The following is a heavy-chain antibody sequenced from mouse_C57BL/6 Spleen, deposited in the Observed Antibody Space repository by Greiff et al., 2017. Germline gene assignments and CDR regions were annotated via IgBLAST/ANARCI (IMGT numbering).Heavy chain of an antibody. CDR3: ARGLWDYDEVSYFDY. CDR1: GYTFTGYW. CDR2: ILPGSGST. D-gene: IGHD2-4*01. V-gene: IGHV1-9*01. Sequence: QVQLKQSGAELMKPGASVKLSCKATGYTFTGYWIEWVKQRPGHGLEWIGEILPGSGSTNYNEKFKGKATFTADTSSNTAYMQLSSLTTEDSAIYYCARGLWDYDEVSYFDYWGQGTTLTVSS. J-gene: IGHJ2*01.